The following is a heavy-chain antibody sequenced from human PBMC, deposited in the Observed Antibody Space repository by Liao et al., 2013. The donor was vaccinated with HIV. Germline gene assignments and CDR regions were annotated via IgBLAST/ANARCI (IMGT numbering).Heavy chain of an antibody. CDR1: GGSISSSSYY. CDR3: ARARPGYGFDY. D-gene: IGHD1-1*01. J-gene: IGHJ4*02. Sequence: QVQLQESGPGLVKPSETLSLTCTVSGGSISSSSYYWGWIRQPPGKGLEWIGSIYYSGSTYYNPSLKSRVTISVDTSKNQFSLKLSSVTAADTAVYYCARARPGYGFDYWGQGTLVTVSS. CDR2: IYYSGST. V-gene: IGHV4-39*07.